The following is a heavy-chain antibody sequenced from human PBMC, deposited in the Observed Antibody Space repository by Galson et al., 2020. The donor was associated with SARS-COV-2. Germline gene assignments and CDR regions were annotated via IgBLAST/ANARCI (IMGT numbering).Heavy chain of an antibody. CDR1: GGSISSGGYY. Sequence: SETLSLTCTVSGGSISSGGYYWSWIRPHPGKGLEWIGYIYYSESTYYNPSLKSRVTISVDTSKNQFSLKLSSVTAADTAVYYCARAGSQLLYHYFDYWGQGTLVTVSS. V-gene: IGHV4-31*03. CDR3: ARAGSQLLYHYFDY. J-gene: IGHJ4*02. CDR2: IYYSEST. D-gene: IGHD2-2*02.